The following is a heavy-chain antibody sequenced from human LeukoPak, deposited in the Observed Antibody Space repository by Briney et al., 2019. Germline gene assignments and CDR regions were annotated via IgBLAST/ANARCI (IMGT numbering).Heavy chain of an antibody. J-gene: IGHJ4*02. CDR3: ASVPFVGSNGDY. D-gene: IGHD2-15*01. CDR2: INSDGSST. V-gene: IGHV3-74*01. Sequence: GGSLRLSCAASGFTFSSYWMHWVRQAPGKGLVWVSRINSDGSSTSYADSEKGRFTISRDNAKNTLYLQMNSLRAEDTAVYYCASVPFVGSNGDYWGQGTLVTVSS. CDR1: GFTFSSYW.